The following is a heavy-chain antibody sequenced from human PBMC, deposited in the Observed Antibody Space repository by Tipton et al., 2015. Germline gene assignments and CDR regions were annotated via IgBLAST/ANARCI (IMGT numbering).Heavy chain of an antibody. D-gene: IGHD5-24*01. CDR2: IYYSGST. V-gene: IGHV4-59*01. CDR3: ARDLEHGMDV. CDR1: GGSISSYY. Sequence: TLSLTCTVSGGSISSYYWSWIRQPPGKGLEWIGYIYYSGSTNYNPSLKSRVTISVDTSKNQFSLTLNSVTAADTAVYYCARDLEHGMDVWGQGTTVTVSS. J-gene: IGHJ6*02.